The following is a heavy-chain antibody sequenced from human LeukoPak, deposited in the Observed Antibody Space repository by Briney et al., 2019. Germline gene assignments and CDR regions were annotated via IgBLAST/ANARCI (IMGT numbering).Heavy chain of an antibody. CDR3: AKSDSR. CDR2: ISWNSGSI. D-gene: IGHD6-13*01. V-gene: IGHV3-9*01. Sequence: HPGGSLRLSCAASGFTFDDYAMHWVRQAPGKGLEWVSGISWNSGSIGYADSVKGRFTISRDNAKNSLYLQMNSLRAEDTALYYCAKSDSRWGQGTLVTVSS. CDR1: GFTFDDYA. J-gene: IGHJ4*02.